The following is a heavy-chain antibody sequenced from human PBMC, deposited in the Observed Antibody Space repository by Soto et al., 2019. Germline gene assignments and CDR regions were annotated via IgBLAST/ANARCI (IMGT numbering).Heavy chain of an antibody. J-gene: IGHJ6*02. CDR2: ISSSGSTI. Sequence: VQLVESGGGLVKPGGSLRLSCAASGFTFSSYEMNWVRQAPGKGLEWVSYISSSGSTIYYADSVKGRFTISRDNAKNSLYLQMNSLRAEDTTVYYCARDPPPSAGTPYYYYGMDVWGQGTTVTVSS. V-gene: IGHV3-48*03. D-gene: IGHD6-13*01. CDR1: GFTFSSYE. CDR3: ARDPPPSAGTPYYYYGMDV.